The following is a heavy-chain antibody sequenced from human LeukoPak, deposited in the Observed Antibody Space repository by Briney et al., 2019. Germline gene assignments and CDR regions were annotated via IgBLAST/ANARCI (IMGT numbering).Heavy chain of an antibody. CDR1: GFTFSSYG. CDR3: AKGDRYSSGWLDY. CDR2: IWYDGSNK. J-gene: IGHJ4*02. D-gene: IGHD6-19*01. Sequence: PGGSLRLSCAASGFTFSSYGMHWVRQAPGKGLEWVAVIWYDGSNKYYADSVKGRFTISRDNSKNTLYLQMNSLRAEDTAVYYCAKGDRYSSGWLDYWGQGTLVTVS. V-gene: IGHV3-33*06.